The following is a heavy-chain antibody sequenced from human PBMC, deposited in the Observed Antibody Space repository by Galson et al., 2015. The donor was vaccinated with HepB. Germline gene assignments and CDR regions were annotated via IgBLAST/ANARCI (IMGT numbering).Heavy chain of an antibody. CDR1: GFTFSIYT. D-gene: IGHD2-15*01. Sequence: SLRLSCAASGFTFSIYTMNWVRQAPGKGLEWVSSISSGDNYVFYADSVKGRFTISRDNAKNSLYLQMNSLRAEDTAVYYCAREGAGQHAADHGMDVWGQGTTVTVSS. CDR3: AREGAGQHAADHGMDV. V-gene: IGHV3-21*01. J-gene: IGHJ6*02. CDR2: ISSGDNYV.